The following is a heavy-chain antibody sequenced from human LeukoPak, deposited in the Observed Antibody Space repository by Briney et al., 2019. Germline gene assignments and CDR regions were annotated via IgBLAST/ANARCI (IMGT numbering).Heavy chain of an antibody. CDR2: IFYSGDT. J-gene: IGHJ4*02. CDR1: GGSISSSSYY. CDR3: ARRTSGGGLFDY. D-gene: IGHD3-10*01. Sequence: SETLSLTCTVSGGSISSSSYYWGWIRQPPGKGLEWIGSIFYSGDTYYNASLKSRVTVSVDTSKKHFSLKLTSVTSADTAVYYCARRTSGGGLFDYWGQGTLVTVSS. V-gene: IGHV4-39*02.